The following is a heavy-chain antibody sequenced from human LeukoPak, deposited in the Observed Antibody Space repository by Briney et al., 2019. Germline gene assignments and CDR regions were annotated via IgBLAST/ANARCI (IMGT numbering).Heavy chain of an antibody. J-gene: IGHJ6*03. CDR3: ARLTKNDSGSFRFGKKKRGYMDV. CDR1: GDSISSGDYY. V-gene: IGHV4-61*02. CDR2: ISSSGST. D-gene: IGHD3-10*01. Sequence: SETLSLTCAVSGDSISSGDYYWSWIRQPAGKGLEWIGRISSSGSTNYNPSLKSRVTISVDKSKNQFSLKLSSVTAADTAVYYCARLTKNDSGSFRFGKKKRGYMDVWGKGTTVTISS.